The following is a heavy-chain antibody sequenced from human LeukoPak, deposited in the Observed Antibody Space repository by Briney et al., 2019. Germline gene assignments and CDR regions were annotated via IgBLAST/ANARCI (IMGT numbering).Heavy chain of an antibody. J-gene: IGHJ4*02. D-gene: IGHD4-17*01. CDR3: ARDSVNMTTGDY. CDR1: GFTFSSYG. Sequence: GGSLRLSCAASGFTFSSYGMPWVRQAPGKGLEWVAVIWYDGSNKYYADSVKGRFTISRDNSKNTLYLQMNSLRAEDTAVYYCARDSVNMTTGDYWGQGTLVTVSS. V-gene: IGHV3-33*01. CDR2: IWYDGSNK.